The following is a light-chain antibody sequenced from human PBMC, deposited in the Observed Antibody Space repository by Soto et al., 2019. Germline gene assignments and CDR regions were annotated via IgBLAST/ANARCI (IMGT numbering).Light chain of an antibody. CDR3: QQYHLSPLT. CDR2: GAS. CDR1: EAINNNF. V-gene: IGKV3-20*01. Sequence: EIVLTQSPGALSVAPGETLSLSCRASEAINNNFVAWYQQRPGQVPRLLMYGASIRVSGVPDRISGRRSGTGFILNIARVEPEDSAVDFCQQYHLSPLTFGGGTQV. J-gene: IGKJ4*01.